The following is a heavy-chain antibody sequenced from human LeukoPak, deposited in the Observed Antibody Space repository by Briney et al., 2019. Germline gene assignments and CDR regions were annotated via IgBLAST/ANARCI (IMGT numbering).Heavy chain of an antibody. CDR2: TGLNSVNT. V-gene: IGHV3-23*01. CDR1: GFTFSRHA. J-gene: IGHJ4*02. D-gene: IGHD5-24*01. Sequence: GGSLRLSCAASGFTFSRHAMSWVRQAPGKGLEWVPTTGLNSVNTLCAESVQGRFSISRDNSKNTLDLQMDNLRVDDTAVYYCAKGDDIGKHPTRAYYFDTWGQGTLVTVSS. CDR3: AKGDDIGKHPTRAYYFDT.